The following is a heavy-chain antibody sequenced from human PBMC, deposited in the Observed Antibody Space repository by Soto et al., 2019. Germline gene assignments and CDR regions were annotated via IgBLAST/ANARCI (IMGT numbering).Heavy chain of an antibody. D-gene: IGHD1-26*01. Sequence: EVQLVESGGGLVQPGGSLRLSCAASGFTFSSYWMSWVRQAPGKGLEWVANIKQDGGEKNYVDSVKGRFTISRDNAKKLLYLQMNSRRAEDTAVYYCGRDLRDWDSGSYSYDYWGQGTLVTVSS. J-gene: IGHJ4*02. V-gene: IGHV3-7*04. CDR1: GFTFSSYW. CDR2: IKQDGGEK. CDR3: GRDLRDWDSGSYSYDY.